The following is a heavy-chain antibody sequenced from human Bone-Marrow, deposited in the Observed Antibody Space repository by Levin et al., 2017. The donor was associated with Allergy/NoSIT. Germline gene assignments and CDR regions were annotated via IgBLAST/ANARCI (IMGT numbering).Heavy chain of an antibody. CDR2: IYYSGST. J-gene: IGHJ4*02. V-gene: IGHV4-39*01. D-gene: IGHD5-18*01. CDR1: GGSISSSSYY. CDR3: ARRNPSYGYVDPPLLLDY. Sequence: SSETLSLTCTVSGGSISSSSYYWGWIRQPPGKGLEWIGSIYYSGSTYYNPSLKSRVTISVDTSKNQFSLKLSSVTAADTAVYYCARRNPSYGYVDPPLLLDYWGQGTLVTVSS.